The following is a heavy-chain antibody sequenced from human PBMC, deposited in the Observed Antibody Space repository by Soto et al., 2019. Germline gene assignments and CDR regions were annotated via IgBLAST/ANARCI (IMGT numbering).Heavy chain of an antibody. CDR1: GGSISSSSYY. V-gene: IGHV4-39*02. CDR3: ARDGVSSTEYTWNYGTYFDY. CDR2: VYYSGTT. Sequence: SETLSLTCTVSGGSISSSSYYWAWVRQSPGKGLEWIGSVYYSGTTYYNPSLKSRFTISRDSTKQTLYLQMNSLRPDDTAMYYCARDGVSSTEYTWNYGTYFDYWGQGALVTVSS. D-gene: IGHD1-7*01. J-gene: IGHJ4*02.